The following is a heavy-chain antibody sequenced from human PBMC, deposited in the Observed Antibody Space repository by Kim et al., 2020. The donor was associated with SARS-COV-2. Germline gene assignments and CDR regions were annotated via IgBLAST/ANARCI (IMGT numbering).Heavy chain of an antibody. CDR1: GFTFSSYA. CDR2: ISGSGGST. CDR3: AKDKGRYYYDSSGYLLDY. Sequence: GGSLRLSCAASGFTFSSYAMSWVRQAPGKGLEWVSAISGSGGSTYYADSVKGRFTISRDNSKNTLYLQMNSLRAEDTAVYYCAKDKGRYYYDSSGYLLDYWGQGTLVTVSS. D-gene: IGHD3-22*01. V-gene: IGHV3-23*01. J-gene: IGHJ4*02.